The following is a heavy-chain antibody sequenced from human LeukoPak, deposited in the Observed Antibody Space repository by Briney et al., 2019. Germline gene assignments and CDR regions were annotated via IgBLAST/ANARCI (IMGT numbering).Heavy chain of an antibody. CDR2: IRSDGSDT. J-gene: IGHJ4*02. V-gene: IGHV3-74*01. CDR1: GFTFSDTW. CDR3: ARVSNYYGSGNYQKQFDY. D-gene: IGHD3-10*01. Sequence: GGSLRLPCAASGFTFSDTWMHWVRQAPGKGLVWVSRIRSDGSDTRYAESVKGRFTISRDNAKNTLYLQMNSLRAEDTAVYYCARVSNYYGSGNYQKQFDYWGQGTLVTVSS.